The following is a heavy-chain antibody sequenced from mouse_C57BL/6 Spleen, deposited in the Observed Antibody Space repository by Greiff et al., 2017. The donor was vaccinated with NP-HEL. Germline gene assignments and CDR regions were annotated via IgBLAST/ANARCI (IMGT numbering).Heavy chain of an antibody. CDR1: GYTFTDYE. V-gene: IGHV1-15*01. CDR3: TRRATAQATLSY. Sequence: VKLQESGAELVRPGASVTLSCKASGYTFTDYEMHWVKQTPVHGLEWIGAIDPETGGTAYNQKFKGKAILTADKSSSTAYMELRSLTSEDSAVYYCTRRATAQATLSYWGQGTLVTVSA. J-gene: IGHJ3*01. CDR2: IDPETGGT. D-gene: IGHD3-2*02.